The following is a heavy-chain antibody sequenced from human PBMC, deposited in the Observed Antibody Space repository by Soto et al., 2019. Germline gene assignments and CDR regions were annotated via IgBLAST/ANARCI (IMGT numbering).Heavy chain of an antibody. Sequence: SETLSLTCSVSGADINTYYWTWIRQPAGKGLEWIGRIYTSASINYNPSRKGRVTLSVDTSTNQVSLRLASVTAADTAIYYCARDREAGYNFYYGMDVWGQGTTVTVSS. CDR1: GADINTYY. D-gene: IGHD6-19*01. V-gene: IGHV4-4*07. CDR3: ARDREAGYNFYYGMDV. CDR2: IYTSASI. J-gene: IGHJ6*02.